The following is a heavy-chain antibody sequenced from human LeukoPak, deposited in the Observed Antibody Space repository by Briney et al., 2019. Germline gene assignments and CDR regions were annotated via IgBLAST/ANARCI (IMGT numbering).Heavy chain of an antibody. CDR2: INWNGGST. CDR1: GFTLDDYA. V-gene: IGHV3-20*04. J-gene: IGHJ5*02. CDR3: ARAVAGMWGWFDP. D-gene: IGHD6-19*01. Sequence: PGRSLRLSCAASGFTLDDYAMHWVRQAPGKGLEWVSGINWNGGSTGYADSVKGRFTISRDNAKNSLYLQMNSLRAEDTALYYCARAVAGMWGWFDPWGQGTLVTVSS.